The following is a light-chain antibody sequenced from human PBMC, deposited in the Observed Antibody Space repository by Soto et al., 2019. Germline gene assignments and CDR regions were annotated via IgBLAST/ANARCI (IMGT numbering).Light chain of an antibody. J-gene: IGKJ1*01. CDR3: QQYNSYWT. CDR1: QSISSW. Sequence: DIQMTQSPSTLSASVGDRVTITCRASQSISSWLAWYQQKPGKAPKLLIYKESILESGVPSRFSGSGSGTEFTLTISSLQPDDCATYYCQQYNSYWTFGQGTKVESK. V-gene: IGKV1-5*03. CDR2: KES.